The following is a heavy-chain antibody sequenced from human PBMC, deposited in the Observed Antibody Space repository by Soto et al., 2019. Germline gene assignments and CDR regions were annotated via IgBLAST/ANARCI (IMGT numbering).Heavy chain of an antibody. CDR1: GFTCSSYD. D-gene: IGHD2-8*02. J-gene: IGHJ3*02. V-gene: IGHV3-23*01. CDR2: ILVGGST. Sequence: GGSLRLSCAASGFTCSSYDMSWVRQAPGKGLEWVSTILVGGSTHYPDSVKGRFTISRDNSKNTVFLQMNSLTAGDTAVYYCAKATATGGGAFDICGQGTMVTVS. CDR3: AKATATGGGAFDI.